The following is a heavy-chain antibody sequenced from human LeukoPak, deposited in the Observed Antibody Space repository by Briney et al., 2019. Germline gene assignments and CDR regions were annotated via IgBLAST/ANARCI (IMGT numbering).Heavy chain of an antibody. CDR2: ISYDGSNK. V-gene: IGHV3-30*18. CDR3: AKDVITWEIDY. D-gene: IGHD3-16*01. Sequence: GGSLRLSCAASGFTFSSYGMHWVRQAPGKGLEWVAVISYDGSNKYYADSVKGRFTISRDNSKNTLYLQMNSLRAEDTAVYYCAKDVITWEIDYWGQGTLVTVSS. CDR1: GFTFSSYG. J-gene: IGHJ4*02.